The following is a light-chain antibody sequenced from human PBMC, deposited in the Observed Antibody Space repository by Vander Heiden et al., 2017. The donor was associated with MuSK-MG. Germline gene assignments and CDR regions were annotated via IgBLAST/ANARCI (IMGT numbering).Light chain of an antibody. J-gene: IGKJ5*01. V-gene: IGKV3-20*01. CDR1: QSVSSNF. CDR2: GAS. CDR3: QQYGNSPVT. Sequence: EIVLTQSPGTLSLSPGERATLSCRASQSVSSNFLAWYQQRPGQPPRLLIYGASIRATGIPDRISGSGSGTDFTLTISRLEPEDFAVYYCQQYGNSPVTFGQGTRLEIK.